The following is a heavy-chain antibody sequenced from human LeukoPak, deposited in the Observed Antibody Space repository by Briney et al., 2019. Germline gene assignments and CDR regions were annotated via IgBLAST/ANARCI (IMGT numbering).Heavy chain of an antibody. CDR3: AREGLQQQPMLDF. Sequence: PSETLSLTCTVSAASISSYYWSWLRQPAGKGLEWIGRIYTSGSTNYNPSLKSRLTISIDTATHQLSLRLRSVTAADTAVYYCAREGLQQQPMLDFWGQGILVTVSS. D-gene: IGHD6-13*01. CDR1: AASISSYY. V-gene: IGHV4-4*07. CDR2: IYTSGST. J-gene: IGHJ4*02.